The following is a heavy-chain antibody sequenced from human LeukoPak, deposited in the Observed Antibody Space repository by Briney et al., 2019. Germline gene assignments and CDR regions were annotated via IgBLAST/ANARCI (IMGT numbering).Heavy chain of an antibody. CDR3: ARLTSGWFIDN. V-gene: IGHV3-11*03. CDR1: GFTFSDYY. J-gene: IGHJ4*02. CDR2: ISGSSPYT. D-gene: IGHD6-19*01. Sequence: GGSLRLSCAASGFTFSDYYMTWIRQAPGKGLEWVSYISGSSPYTNYADSVKGRFTLSRDNAKNSLYLQMNGLRAEDTAVYYCARLTSGWFIDNWGQGTLVTVSS.